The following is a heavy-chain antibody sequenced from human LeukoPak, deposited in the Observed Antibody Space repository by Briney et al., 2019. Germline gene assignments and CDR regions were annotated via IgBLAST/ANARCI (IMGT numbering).Heavy chain of an antibody. CDR1: GFTFTSSA. Sequence: SVKVSCKASGFTFTSSAMQWVRQARGQRLEWIGWIVVGRGNTNYAQKYQERATITRDMSTSTAYMELSSLTSEDTAVYYCAAEPVLRFLGWLHFDYWGQGTLVTVSS. CDR3: AAEPVLRFLGWLHFDY. J-gene: IGHJ4*02. V-gene: IGHV1-58*02. D-gene: IGHD3-3*01. CDR2: IVVGRGNT.